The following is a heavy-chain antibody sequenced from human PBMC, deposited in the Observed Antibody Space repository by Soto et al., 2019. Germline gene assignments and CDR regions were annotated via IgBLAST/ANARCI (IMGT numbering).Heavy chain of an antibody. J-gene: IGHJ5*02. CDR2: IDHSGST. D-gene: IGHD3-10*01. CDR1: GGSFIGYY. Sequence: SETLSLTCAVYGGSFIGYYWSWILQPPWKGLEWIGEIDHSGSTNYNPSLKSRVTISVDTSKNQFSLKLSSVTAADTAVYYCARGAGTMFRGVGNWFDPWGQGTLVTVSS. V-gene: IGHV4-34*01. CDR3: ARGAGTMFRGVGNWFDP.